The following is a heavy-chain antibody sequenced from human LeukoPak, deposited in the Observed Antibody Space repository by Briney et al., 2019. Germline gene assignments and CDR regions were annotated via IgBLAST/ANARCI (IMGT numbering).Heavy chain of an antibody. D-gene: IGHD3-10*01. CDR1: GFSLSTSGVG. J-gene: IGHJ4*02. V-gene: IGHV2-5*02. CDR3: AHTLYYYGSGSGNYFDY. CDR2: IYWDDDK. Sequence: SGPTLVNPTQTLTLTCTFSGFSLSTSGVGGGWIRQPPGKALGWLALIYWDDDKRYSPYLKSRLTITKDNYNNQVVLTMTNMDPVDTATYYCAHTLYYYGSGSGNYFDYWGQGTLVTVSS.